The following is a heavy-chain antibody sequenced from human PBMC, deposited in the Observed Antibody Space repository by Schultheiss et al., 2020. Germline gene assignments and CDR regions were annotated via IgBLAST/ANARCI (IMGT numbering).Heavy chain of an antibody. CDR3: ARIAAYGDYWYFDL. Sequence: SETLSLTCTVSGRSISSSSYYWGWIRQPPGQGLEWIGEINHSGSTNYNPSLKSRVTISVDTSKNQFSLKLSSVTAADTAVYYCARIAAYGDYWYFDLWGRGTLVTVSS. J-gene: IGHJ2*01. D-gene: IGHD4-17*01. CDR2: INHSGST. CDR1: GRSISSSSYY. V-gene: IGHV4-39*07.